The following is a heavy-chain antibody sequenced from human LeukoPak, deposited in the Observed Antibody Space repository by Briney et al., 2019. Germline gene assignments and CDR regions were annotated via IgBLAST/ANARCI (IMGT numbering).Heavy chain of an antibody. CDR3: TRMTRRHDY. J-gene: IGHJ4*02. CDR2: INHSGYT. Sequence: SETLSLTCAVSGVSFDDYYWSWVRQTPGKGLEWIGEINHSGYTNDNPSLKRRVTLSIDTSRKQFSLNLRSVTVADAGIYYYTRMTRRHDYWGQGTQVTVSS. CDR1: GVSFDDYY. V-gene: IGHV4-34*01. D-gene: IGHD2-21*02.